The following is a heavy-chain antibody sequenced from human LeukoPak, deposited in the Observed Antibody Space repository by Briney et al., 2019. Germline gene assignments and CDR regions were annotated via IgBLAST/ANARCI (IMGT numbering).Heavy chain of an antibody. Sequence: SETLSLTCTVSGGSISSYYWSWIRQPPGKGLEWIGYIYYSGSTNYNPSLKSRVTISVDTSKNQFSLKLSSVTAADTAVYYCARHPRGYCSSTSCLNWFDPWGQGTLVTVYS. CDR1: GGSISSYY. D-gene: IGHD2-2*01. CDR2: IYYSGST. J-gene: IGHJ5*02. CDR3: ARHPRGYCSSTSCLNWFDP. V-gene: IGHV4-59*08.